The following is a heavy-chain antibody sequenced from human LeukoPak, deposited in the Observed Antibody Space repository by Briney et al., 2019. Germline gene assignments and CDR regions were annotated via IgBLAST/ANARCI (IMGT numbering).Heavy chain of an antibody. CDR2: INPNSGGT. V-gene: IGHV1-18*01. Sequence: ASVKVSCKASGYTFTSYDINWVRQATGQGLEWMGWINPNSGGTNYAQKLQGRVTMTTDTSTSTAYMELRSLRSDDTAVYYCAREWADLNFDYWGQGTLVTVSS. CDR3: AREWADLNFDY. J-gene: IGHJ4*02. CDR1: GYTFTSYD. D-gene: IGHD2-21*02.